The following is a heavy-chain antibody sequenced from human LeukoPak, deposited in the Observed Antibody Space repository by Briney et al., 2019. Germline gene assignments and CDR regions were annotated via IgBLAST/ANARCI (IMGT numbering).Heavy chain of an antibody. D-gene: IGHD6-13*01. J-gene: IGHJ5*02. V-gene: IGHV4-34*01. Sequence: SGTLSLTCAVYGGSFSGYYWSWIRQPPGKGLEWIGEINHSGSTNYNPSLKSRVTMSVDTSKNQFSLKLSSVTAADTAVYYCARGSNWYLWGNWFDPWGQGTLVTVSS. CDR3: ARGSNWYLWGNWFDP. CDR1: GGSFSGYY. CDR2: INHSGST.